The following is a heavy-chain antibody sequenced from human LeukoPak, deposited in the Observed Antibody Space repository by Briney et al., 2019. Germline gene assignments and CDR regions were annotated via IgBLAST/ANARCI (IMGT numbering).Heavy chain of an antibody. CDR1: GYTFTSYG. CDR3: AGMEQRMVNYQTVLFII. Sequence: ASVKVSCKASGYTFTSYGISWVRQAPGQGLEWMGWISAYNNGYTNYTQKLRGRVTMTTDTSASTAYMELRSLRSDDTAVYYCAGMEQRMVNYQTVLFIIGGQGKMVTVSS. CDR2: ISAYNNGYT. V-gene: IGHV1-18*01. D-gene: IGHD1/OR15-1a*01. J-gene: IGHJ3*02.